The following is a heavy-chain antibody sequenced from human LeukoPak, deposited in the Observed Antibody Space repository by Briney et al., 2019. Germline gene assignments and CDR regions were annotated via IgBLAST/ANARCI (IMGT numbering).Heavy chain of an antibody. CDR1: GFRFRDSA. J-gene: IGHJ6*04. Sequence: GGSLRVSCAAPGFRFRDSAMHWVRPAPGKGVEWVSVIWHDGTYKYYVDSVKGRFTISRDDSKKTLYLQMNSLRAEDTAVYYCARAYCSSTRCWGYYYGMDVWGEGTTVTVSS. V-gene: IGHV3-33*01. CDR2: IWHDGTYK. CDR3: ARAYCSSTRCWGYYYGMDV. D-gene: IGHD2-2*01.